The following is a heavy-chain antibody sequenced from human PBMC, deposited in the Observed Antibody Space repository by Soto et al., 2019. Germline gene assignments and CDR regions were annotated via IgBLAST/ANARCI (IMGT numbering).Heavy chain of an antibody. J-gene: IGHJ6*02. Sequence: QVQLVESGGGVVQPGGSLRLSCAASGFIFSSYGMHWVRQAPGKGLEWVAVIWYDGSNKYHADSVKGRFTISRDNSKNTLYLQMNSLRAEDTAVYYCARVQPSYYATDVWGQGTTVTVSS. CDR2: IWYDGSNK. CDR1: GFIFSSYG. V-gene: IGHV3-33*01. CDR3: ARVQPSYYATDV.